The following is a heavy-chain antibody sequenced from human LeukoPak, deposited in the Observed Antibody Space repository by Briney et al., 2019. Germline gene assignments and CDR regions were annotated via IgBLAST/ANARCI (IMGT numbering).Heavy chain of an antibody. Sequence: ASVKVSCKASGYTFTSYYMHWMRQAPGQGLEWMGWINPNSGGTNYAQKFQGRVTMTRDTSISTAYMELSRLRSDDTAVYYCARAGGGIAAAVTYYYYYMDVWGKGTTVTVSS. CDR1: GYTFTSYY. D-gene: IGHD6-13*01. J-gene: IGHJ6*03. CDR2: INPNSGGT. CDR3: ARAGGGIAAAVTYYYYYMDV. V-gene: IGHV1-2*02.